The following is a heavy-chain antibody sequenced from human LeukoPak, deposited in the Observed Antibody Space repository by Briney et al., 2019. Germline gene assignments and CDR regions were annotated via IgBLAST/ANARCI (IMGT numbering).Heavy chain of an antibody. CDR3: ARARGGQQLVVDY. Sequence: SGRSLRLSCAASGFTFSSYAMHWVCQAPGKGLEWVAVISYDGSNKYYADSVKGRFTISRDNSKNTLYLQMNSLRAEDTAVYYCARARGGQQLVVDYWGQGTLVTVSS. V-gene: IGHV3-30*04. CDR2: ISYDGSNK. J-gene: IGHJ4*02. D-gene: IGHD6-13*01. CDR1: GFTFSSYA.